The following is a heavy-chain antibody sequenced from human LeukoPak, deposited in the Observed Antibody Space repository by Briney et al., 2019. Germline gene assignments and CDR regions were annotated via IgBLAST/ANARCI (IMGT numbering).Heavy chain of an antibody. CDR3: AKVHRFLEWFDY. CDR2: ISGSGGST. J-gene: IGHJ4*02. Sequence: GGSLRLSCAASGFTFSSYAMHWVRQAPGKGLEWVSAISGSGGSTYYADSVKGRFTISRDNSKNTLYLQMNSLRAEDTAVYYCAKVHRFLEWFDYWGQGTLVTVSS. CDR1: GFTFSSYA. D-gene: IGHD3-3*01. V-gene: IGHV3-23*01.